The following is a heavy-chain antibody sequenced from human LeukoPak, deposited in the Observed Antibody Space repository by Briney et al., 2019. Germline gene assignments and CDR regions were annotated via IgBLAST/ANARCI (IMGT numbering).Heavy chain of an antibody. J-gene: IGHJ6*02. CDR2: INPSGGST. V-gene: IGHV1-46*01. CDR3: ARDSQGSVRSGYYNYYYGMDV. Sequence: ASVTVSCKASGYTFTSYYMHWVRHAPGQGRDWMGIINPSGGSTSYAQKFQGRVTMTRDTSTSTVYMELSSLRSEDTAVYYCARDSQGSVRSGYYNYYYGMDVWGQGTTVTVSS. D-gene: IGHD3-3*01. CDR1: GYTFTSYY.